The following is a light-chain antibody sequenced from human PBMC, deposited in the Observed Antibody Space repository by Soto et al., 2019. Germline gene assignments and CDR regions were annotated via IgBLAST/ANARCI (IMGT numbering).Light chain of an antibody. CDR1: QSISSY. V-gene: IGKV1-39*01. Sequence: DIQMTQSPSSLSASVGDRVTITCRASQSISSYLNWYQQKPEKAPKLLIYGASSLQSGVPSRFSGSGSGTDFTLTISSLQPEDFATYYCQQSYSTLALTFGGGTKVEIK. CDR3: QQSYSTLALT. J-gene: IGKJ4*02. CDR2: GAS.